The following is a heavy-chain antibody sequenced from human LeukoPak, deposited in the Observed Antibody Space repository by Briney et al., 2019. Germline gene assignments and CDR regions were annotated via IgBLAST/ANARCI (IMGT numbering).Heavy chain of an antibody. J-gene: IGHJ4*02. Sequence: SETLSPTCVLYIRSFSGYYWSWIRQPPGRGREWIGEINHSGSNNYNPSLKSRVTISVDTSKNQFSLKLSSVTAADTAVYYCARGRGTMIVAHFDYWGQGTLVTVSS. CDR1: IRSFSGYY. V-gene: IGHV4-34*01. CDR3: ARGRGTMIVAHFDY. D-gene: IGHD3-22*01. CDR2: INHSGSN.